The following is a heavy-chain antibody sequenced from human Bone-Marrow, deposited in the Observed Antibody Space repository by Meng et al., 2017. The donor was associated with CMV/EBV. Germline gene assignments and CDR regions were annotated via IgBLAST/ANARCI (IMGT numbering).Heavy chain of an antibody. CDR3: ARIDSGGYYYSPY. J-gene: IGHJ4*02. CDR1: GYSFTTYW. D-gene: IGHD3-22*01. V-gene: IGHV5-51*01. Sequence: GGSLRLSCKGSGYSFTTYWIGWVRQMPGKGLEWMGIIHPGDSDTRYSPSCQGQVTISADKSITTAYLQWSSLKASDTAMYYCARIDSGGYYYSPYWGQGTLVTVSS. CDR2: IHPGDSDT.